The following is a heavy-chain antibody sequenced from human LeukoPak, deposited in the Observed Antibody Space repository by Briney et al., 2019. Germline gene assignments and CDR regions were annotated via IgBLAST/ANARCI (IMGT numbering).Heavy chain of an antibody. V-gene: IGHV4-34*01. CDR1: GGSCSGYY. J-gene: IGHJ5*02. CDR2: IKHSGST. CDR3: AGRRITIFGEVIRSRRHYLAP. D-gene: IGHD3-3*01. Sequence: SETLSLTCAVYGGSCSGYYWSWIRPPPGKGLEWIGEIKHSGSTNYNPSLKSRVTISLDTSKNQFSLNLNALTAADTAVYYCAGRRITIFGEVIRSRRHYLAPWGQGSLVTVSS.